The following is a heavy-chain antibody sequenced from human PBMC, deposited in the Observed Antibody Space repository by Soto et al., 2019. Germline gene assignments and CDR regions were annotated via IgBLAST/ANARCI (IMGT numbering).Heavy chain of an antibody. CDR2: IYPGGGT. V-gene: IGHV4-38-2*02. Sequence: SETLSLTCTVAGHSINSDYYWGWIRQPPGKGLEWIGSIYPGGGTYYNPSLKSRVTISIDTSKNQFSLRLTSVTAADTAMYYCARKGYYPSGRINLFDSWGQGTLVTVSS. D-gene: IGHD3-10*01. CDR3: ARKGYYPSGRINLFDS. J-gene: IGHJ4*02. CDR1: GHSINSDYY.